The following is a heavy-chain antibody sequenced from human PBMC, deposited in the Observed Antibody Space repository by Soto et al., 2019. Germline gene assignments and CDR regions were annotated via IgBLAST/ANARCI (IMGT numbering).Heavy chain of an antibody. CDR3: ARSPRSSPYFDY. CDR2: IYPGDHET. J-gene: IGHJ4*02. CDR1: GYTFSDFW. D-gene: IGHD6-13*01. Sequence: GESLKISCRCSGYTFSDFWIAWVRHLPGKGLEWMGIIYPGDHETRYSPSFHGKVTISADKSINTAYLQWSSLEASDSAFYYCARSPRSSPYFDYWGQGALVTVSS. V-gene: IGHV5-51*01.